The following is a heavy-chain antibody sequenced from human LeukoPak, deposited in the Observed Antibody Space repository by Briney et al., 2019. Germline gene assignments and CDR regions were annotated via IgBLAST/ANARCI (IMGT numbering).Heavy chain of an antibody. D-gene: IGHD4-23*01. J-gene: IGHJ3*02. Sequence: PGGSLRLSCAASGFTFSSYAMSWVRQAPGKGLEWVSAISGSGGSTYYADSVKGRFTISRDNAKNSLYLQMNSLRAEDTAVYYCARGYHDYGGKLRQVNDAFDIWGQGTMVTVSS. CDR3: ARGYHDYGGKLRQVNDAFDI. V-gene: IGHV3-23*01. CDR2: ISGSGGST. CDR1: GFTFSSYA.